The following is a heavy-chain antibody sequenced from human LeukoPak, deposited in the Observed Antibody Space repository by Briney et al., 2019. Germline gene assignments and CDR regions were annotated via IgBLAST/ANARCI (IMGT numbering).Heavy chain of an antibody. J-gene: IGHJ4*02. Sequence: GGSLRLSCAASGFTFSSYAMSWVRQAPGKGLEWVSAISGSGGSTYYADSVKGRFTISRDNSKNALYLQMNSLRAEDTAVYYCARDYYGDAGYFDYWGQGTLVTVSS. CDR2: ISGSGGST. CDR3: ARDYYGDAGYFDY. D-gene: IGHD4-17*01. V-gene: IGHV3-23*01. CDR1: GFTFSSYA.